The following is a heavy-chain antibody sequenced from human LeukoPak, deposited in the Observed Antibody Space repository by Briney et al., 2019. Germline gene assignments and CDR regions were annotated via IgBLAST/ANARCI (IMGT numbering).Heavy chain of an antibody. Sequence: ASVKVSCTASGYTFTSYDISWVRQAPGQGLEWMEWISAYNGNTNYAQKLQGRVTMTTDTSTSTAYMELRSLRSDDTAVYYCARDYPYSYGSSGYSPPRDYWGQGTLVTVSS. J-gene: IGHJ4*02. CDR3: ARDYPYSYGSSGYSPPRDY. V-gene: IGHV1-18*01. D-gene: IGHD3-22*01. CDR2: ISAYNGNT. CDR1: GYTFTSYD.